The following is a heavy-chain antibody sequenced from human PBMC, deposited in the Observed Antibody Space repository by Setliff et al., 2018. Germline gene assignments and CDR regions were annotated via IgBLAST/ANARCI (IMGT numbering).Heavy chain of an antibody. D-gene: IGHD6-6*01. V-gene: IGHV4-39*07. J-gene: IGHJ5*02. CDR3: ARGYAARVGFGNWFDP. Sequence: LSLTCNVSGVSISSYYWSWIRQPPGGGLEWIGILYYTGATYYNPSLKSRVTISVDTPNNQFSLKLSSVTAADTAVFYCARGYAARVGFGNWFDPWGQGTLVTVSS. CDR2: LYYTGAT. CDR1: GVSISSYY.